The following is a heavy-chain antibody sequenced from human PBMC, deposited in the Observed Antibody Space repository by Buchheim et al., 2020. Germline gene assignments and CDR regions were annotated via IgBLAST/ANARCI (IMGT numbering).Heavy chain of an antibody. CDR2: IYYSGST. D-gene: IGHD6-6*01. CDR3: ARESQNQSSSLTHNWFDP. J-gene: IGHJ5*02. CDR1: GGSISSGNYY. Sequence: QVQLQESGPGLVKPSQTLSLTCTVSGGSISSGNYYWTWIRQPAGKGLEWIGYIYYSGSTNYNPSLKSRVTISVDTSKNQFSLKLSSVTAADTAIYYCARESQNQSSSLTHNWFDPWGQGTL. V-gene: IGHV4-61*10.